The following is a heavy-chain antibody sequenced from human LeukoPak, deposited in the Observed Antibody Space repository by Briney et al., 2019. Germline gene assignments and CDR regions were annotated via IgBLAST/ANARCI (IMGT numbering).Heavy chain of an antibody. CDR3: ARDGYSGSDAL. J-gene: IGHJ4*02. V-gene: IGHV4-4*07. Sequence: SETLSLTCTVSGGSISSYYWSWIRQPAGKGVEWIGRIYTSGSTNYSPSLKSRVTISVDTSQNQFSLKLTSVTAADTAVYYCARDGYSGSDALWGQGTLVTVSS. CDR1: GGSISSYY. D-gene: IGHD5-12*01. CDR2: IYTSGST.